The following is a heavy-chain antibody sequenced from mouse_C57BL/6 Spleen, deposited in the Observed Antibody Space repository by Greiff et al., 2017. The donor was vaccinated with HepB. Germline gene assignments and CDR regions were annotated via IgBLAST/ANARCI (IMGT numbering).Heavy chain of an antibody. CDR1: GFSLSTFGMG. Sequence: QVTLKESGPGILQPSQTLSLTCSFSGFSLSTFGMGVGWIRQPSGKGLEWLAHIWWDDDKYYNPALKSRLTTAKDTSKNPVFLKIANVDTADTATYYCARIEDYYCSSLFDYWGKGTTLTVSS. CDR2: IWWDDDK. V-gene: IGHV8-8*01. CDR3: ARIEDYYCSSLFDY. J-gene: IGHJ2*01. D-gene: IGHD1-1*01.